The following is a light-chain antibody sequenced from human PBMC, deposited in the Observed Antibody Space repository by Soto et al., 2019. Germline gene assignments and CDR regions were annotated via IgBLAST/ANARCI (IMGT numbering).Light chain of an antibody. CDR2: DVS. J-gene: IGLJ2*01. V-gene: IGLV2-11*01. Sequence: QSVLTQPRSVSGSPGQSVTISCTGTSSDVGGYNYVSWYQQHPGKAPKLMIYDVSKRPSGVPDRFSGSKSGNTASLTISGLQAEDGVAYCCCSYAGSYTALLGGGTKVTVL. CDR1: SSDVGGYNY. CDR3: CSYAGSYTAL.